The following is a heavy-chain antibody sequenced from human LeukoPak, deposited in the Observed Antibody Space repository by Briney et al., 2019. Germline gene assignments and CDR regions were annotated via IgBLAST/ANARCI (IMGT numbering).Heavy chain of an antibody. CDR1: GFTFDDG. J-gene: IGHJ4*02. D-gene: IGHD3-22*01. CDR2: INWNGDST. Sequence: RPGGSLRLSCAASGFTFDDGMSWVRQAPGKGLEWVSGINWNGDSTGYADSVKGRFTLSRDNAKNSLYLQMNSLRADDMALYYCARGGYYDNSGASDYWGQGTLVSVSS. V-gene: IGHV3-20*04. CDR3: ARGGYYDNSGASDY.